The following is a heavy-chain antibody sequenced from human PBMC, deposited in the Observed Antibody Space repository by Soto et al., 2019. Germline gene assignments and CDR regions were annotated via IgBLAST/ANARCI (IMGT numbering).Heavy chain of an antibody. CDR3: ARRECSGGTCSFDP. J-gene: IGHJ5*02. CDR1: GGSISSSNYY. D-gene: IGHD2-15*01. Sequence: SETLSLTCTVSGGSISSSNYYRAWIRQPPGKGLEWIGSIHYTGSTYYNPSLKSRVTISADTSKNQFSLKLTSVSAADTAVYYCARRECSGGTCSFDPWGQGTLVTVSS. CDR2: IHYTGST. V-gene: IGHV4-39*01.